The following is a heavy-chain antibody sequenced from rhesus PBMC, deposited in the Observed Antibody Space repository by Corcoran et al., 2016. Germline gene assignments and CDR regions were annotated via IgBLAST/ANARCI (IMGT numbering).Heavy chain of an antibody. CDR3: ATQLIWTGYYTFDY. Sequence: EVQPAPSGAEGKKPGASGTISRKASGYTLTYYYLPWGRQAPGKGLEWMGRVDPEDGEAIHAQKFQDRVTITADTSTDTAYMELSSLRSEDTAVYYCATQLIWTGYYTFDYWGQGVLVTVSS. D-gene: IGHD3-3*01. CDR1: GYTLTYYY. J-gene: IGHJ4*01. CDR2: VDPEDGEA. V-gene: IGHV1-111*02.